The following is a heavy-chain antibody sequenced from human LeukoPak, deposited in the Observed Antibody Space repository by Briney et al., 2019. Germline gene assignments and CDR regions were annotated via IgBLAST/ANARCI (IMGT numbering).Heavy chain of an antibody. CDR2: ITTSSRYI. V-gene: IGHV3-21*01. CDR1: GFTFSSYT. J-gene: IGHJ3*02. Sequence: PGGSLRLSCAASGFTFSSYTMNWVRQAPGKGLEWVSSITTSSRYIYYADSIKGRFTISRDNSKNTLYLQMNSLRAEDTAVYYCARSGRGGAFDIWGQGTMVTVSS. CDR3: ARSGRGGAFDI. D-gene: IGHD1-26*01.